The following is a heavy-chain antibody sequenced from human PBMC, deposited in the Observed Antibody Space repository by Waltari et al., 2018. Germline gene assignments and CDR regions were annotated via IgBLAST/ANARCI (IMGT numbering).Heavy chain of an antibody. CDR2: SKMKDDGETT. J-gene: IGHJ4*02. V-gene: IGHV3-15*01. D-gene: IGHD2-15*01. Sequence: EVTLVQSGGGLVKPGGSLRLSCVASGFIFTKTWMIWVRQAPGKGLEWIGRSKMKDDGETTDYAAAVKGRFTILRDDSNNTLYLQMNSLKPDDTGVYYCSTDTPRTLDFWGQGALVTVSS. CDR1: GFIFTKTW. CDR3: STDTPRTLDF.